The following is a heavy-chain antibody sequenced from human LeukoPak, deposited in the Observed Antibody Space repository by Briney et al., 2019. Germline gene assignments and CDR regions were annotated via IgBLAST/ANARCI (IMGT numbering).Heavy chain of an antibody. CDR2: IKQDGSEK. J-gene: IGHJ4*02. CDR3: ARSSASAFDY. Sequence: GGSLRLSCAASGFTFSSYLMSWVRQAPGKGLEWVANIKQDGSEKYYVDSVKGRFTISRDNAKNSLYLQMNSLRAEDTAVYYCARSSASAFDYWGQGTLVTVSS. V-gene: IGHV3-7*01. CDR1: GFTFSSYL. D-gene: IGHD2-2*01.